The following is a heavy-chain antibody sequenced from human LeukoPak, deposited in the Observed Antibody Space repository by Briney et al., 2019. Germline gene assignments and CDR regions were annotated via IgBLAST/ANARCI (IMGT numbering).Heavy chain of an antibody. CDR3: ARIRVVGAGDY. V-gene: IGHV4-61*02. CDR1: GGSISSGSYY. D-gene: IGHD1-26*01. CDR2: IYTSGST. J-gene: IGHJ4*02. Sequence: SETLSLTCTVSGGSISSGSYYWSWIRQPAGKGLEWIGRIYTSGSTNCNPSLKSRVTISVDTSKNQFSLKLSSVTAADTAVYYCARIRVVGAGDYWGQGTLVTVSS.